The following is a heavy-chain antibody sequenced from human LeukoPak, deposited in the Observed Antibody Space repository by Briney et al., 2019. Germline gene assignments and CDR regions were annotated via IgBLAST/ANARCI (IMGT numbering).Heavy chain of an antibody. V-gene: IGHV1-69*04. D-gene: IGHD4-17*01. J-gene: IGHJ4*02. CDR1: GGTFSSYA. Sequence: SVKVSCKASGGTFSSYALSWVRQAPGQGLEWMGRIIPILAIANYAQKFQGRVTITADKSTSTAYMELSSLRSEDTAVYYCARILGYGDGGIDYWGQGTLVTVSS. CDR2: IIPILAIA. CDR3: ARILGYGDGGIDY.